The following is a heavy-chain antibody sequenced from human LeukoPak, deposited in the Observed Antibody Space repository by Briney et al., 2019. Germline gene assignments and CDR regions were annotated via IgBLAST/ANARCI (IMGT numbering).Heavy chain of an antibody. CDR2: INSDGSST. CDR3: ARDNVAWELTDAFDI. J-gene: IGHJ3*02. CDR1: GFTFSSYW. Sequence: GGSLRLSCAASGFTFSSYWMHWVRQAPGKGLVWVSRINSDGSSTSYADSVKGRFTISRDNAKNTLYLQMNSLRAEDTAVYYCARDNVAWELTDAFDIWGQGTMVTVSS. D-gene: IGHD1-26*01. V-gene: IGHV3-74*01.